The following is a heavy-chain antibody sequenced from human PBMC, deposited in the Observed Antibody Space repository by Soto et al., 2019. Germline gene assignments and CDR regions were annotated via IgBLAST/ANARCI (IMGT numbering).Heavy chain of an antibody. CDR2: ISAYNGNT. V-gene: IGHV1-18*01. D-gene: IGHD5-12*01. CDR3: ARNPTPTSIKWLRPVHVEQYYFDY. J-gene: IGHJ4*02. Sequence: ASVKVSCKASGYTFTSYGISWVRQAPGQGLEWMGWISAYNGNTNYAQKLQGRVTMTTDTSTSTAYMELRSLRSDDTAVYYCARNPTPTSIKWLRPVHVEQYYFDYWGQGTLVTVSS. CDR1: GYTFTSYG.